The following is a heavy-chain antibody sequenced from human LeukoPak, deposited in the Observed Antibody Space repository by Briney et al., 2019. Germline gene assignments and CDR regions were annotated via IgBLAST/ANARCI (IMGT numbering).Heavy chain of an antibody. Sequence: SETLSLTCTVSDGAIAGYSWSWIRQPPGKGLEWIGYIYYSGDTNYNPSLQSRVTVSVDTSKNQFSLKLTSVTAADTAVYYCARRRGGTLFDWFDPWGQGTLVTVSS. CDR3: ARRRGGTLFDWFDP. CDR2: IYYSGDT. D-gene: IGHD3-3*01. CDR1: DGAIAGYS. V-gene: IGHV4-59*01. J-gene: IGHJ5*02.